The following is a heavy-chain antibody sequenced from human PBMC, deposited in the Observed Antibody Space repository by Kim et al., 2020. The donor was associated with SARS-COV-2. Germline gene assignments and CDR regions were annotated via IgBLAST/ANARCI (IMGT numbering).Heavy chain of an antibody. CDR2: ISSSSDTT. V-gene: IGHV3-48*03. CDR3: ASYYYDSSAYSS. D-gene: IGHD3-22*01. Sequence: GGSLRLSCAASGFTFSNYEMNWVRQAPGKGLEWVSFISSSSDTTYYADSVKGRFTISRDNAKNSLYLQMNSLRAEDTAVYYCASYYYDSSAYSSWGQGTLVTVSS. J-gene: IGHJ5*02. CDR1: GFTFSNYE.